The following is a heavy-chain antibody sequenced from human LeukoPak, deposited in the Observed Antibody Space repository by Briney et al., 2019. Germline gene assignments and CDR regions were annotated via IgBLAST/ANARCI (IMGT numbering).Heavy chain of an antibody. J-gene: IGHJ6*02. Sequence: GGSLRLSCAASGFTFSSYGMHWVRQAPGKGLEWVAVISYDGSNKYYADSVKGRFTISRDNSKNTLYLQMNSLRAEDTAVYYCAKDLSGGLYGVDVWGQGTTVTVSS. D-gene: IGHD3-10*01. CDR2: ISYDGSNK. V-gene: IGHV3-30*18. CDR3: AKDLSGGLYGVDV. CDR1: GFTFSSYG.